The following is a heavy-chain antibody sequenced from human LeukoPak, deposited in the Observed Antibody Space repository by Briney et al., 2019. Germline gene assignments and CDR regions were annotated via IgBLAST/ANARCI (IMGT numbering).Heavy chain of an antibody. CDR3: AKDCDRGDSLYYDYMDV. J-gene: IGHJ6*03. Sequence: PGGSLRPSCAASGFTFSAYGMHWVRQAPGKGLEWVACIRYDGSNNYHADSVRGRFTISRDNSKNALYLQMNSLRAEDTAEYYCAKDCDRGDSLYYDYMDVWGKGTTVTVSS. V-gene: IGHV3-30*02. CDR2: IRYDGSNN. D-gene: IGHD2-21*01. CDR1: GFTFSAYG.